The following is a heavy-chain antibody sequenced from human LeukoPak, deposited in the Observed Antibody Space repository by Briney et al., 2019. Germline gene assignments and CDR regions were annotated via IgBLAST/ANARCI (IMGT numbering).Heavy chain of an antibody. J-gene: IGHJ6*02. CDR3: ARDYGRSRDYGMDV. D-gene: IGHD3-10*01. Sequence: GGSLRLSCAASGFTFSSYSMNWVRQAPGKGLVWVSRINSDGSSTTYADSVKGRFTISRDNAKNTLYLQMNSLRAEDTAVYYCARDYGRSRDYGMDVWGQGTTVTVSS. CDR1: GFTFSSYS. V-gene: IGHV3-74*03. CDR2: INSDGSST.